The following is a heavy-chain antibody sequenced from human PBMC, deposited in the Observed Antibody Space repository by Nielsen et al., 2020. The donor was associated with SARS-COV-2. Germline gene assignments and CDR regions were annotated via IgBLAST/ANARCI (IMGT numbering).Heavy chain of an antibody. V-gene: IGHV3-21*01. D-gene: IGHD3-22*01. CDR3: ARGDDNRGHAPDY. CDR1: GFTFSSYA. Sequence: GESLKISCAASGFTFSSYAMSWVRQAPGKGLEWVSAISGSSYIYYADSVKGRFTISRDNAKDSLYLQMNSLRAEDTAVYYCARGDDNRGHAPDYWGQGTLVTVSS. J-gene: IGHJ4*02. CDR2: ISGSSYI.